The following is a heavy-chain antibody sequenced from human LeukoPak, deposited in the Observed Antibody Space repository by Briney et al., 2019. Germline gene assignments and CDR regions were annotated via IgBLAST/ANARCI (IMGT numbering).Heavy chain of an antibody. D-gene: IGHD3-10*01. J-gene: IGHJ3*01. V-gene: IGHV1-69*13. CDR2: IIPIFGTA. Sequence: GASVKVSCKASGGTFSSYAISWVRQAPGQGLEWMGGIIPIFGTANYAQKFQGRVTITADESTSTAYMELSSLRSDDTAVYYCAKVKLSGDDAFDVWGQGTTVIVSS. CDR3: AKVKLSGDDAFDV. CDR1: GGTFSSYA.